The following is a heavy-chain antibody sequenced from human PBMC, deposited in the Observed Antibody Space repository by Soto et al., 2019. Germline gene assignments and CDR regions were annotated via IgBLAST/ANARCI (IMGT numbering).Heavy chain of an antibody. Sequence: PGGSLRLSCADSGLTFTRYSMNWVRQAPGKGLEWVSSISSTTNYIYYGDSMKGRFTISRDNGKNSLYLEMNSLRAEDTAVYYCARESEDLTSNFDYWGQATLVTVSS. CDR3: ARESEDLTSNFDY. V-gene: IGHV3-21*06. CDR2: ISSTTNYI. J-gene: IGHJ4*02. CDR1: GLTFTRYS.